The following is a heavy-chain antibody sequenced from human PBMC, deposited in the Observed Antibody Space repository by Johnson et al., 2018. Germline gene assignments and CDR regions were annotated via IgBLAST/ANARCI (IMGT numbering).Heavy chain of an antibody. J-gene: IGHJ6*02. Sequence: VQLVESGGGLVQPGGSLKLSCAASGFTFSGSAMHWVRQASGKGLEWVGRIRSKANSYATAYAASVKGRFTISRDDSKNTAYLQMNSPKTEDTAVYYCARDWVTGKILTLGMDVWGQGTTVTVSS. CDR1: GFTFSGSA. CDR2: IRSKANSYAT. V-gene: IGHV3-73*01. D-gene: IGHD2-21*02. CDR3: ARDWVTGKILTLGMDV.